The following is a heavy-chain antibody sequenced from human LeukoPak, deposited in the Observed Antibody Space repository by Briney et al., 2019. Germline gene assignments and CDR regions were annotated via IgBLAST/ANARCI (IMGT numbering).Heavy chain of an antibody. CDR2: IYYSGST. CDR1: GGSISSYY. Sequence: PSETLSLTCTVSGGSISSYYWSWIRQPPGKGLEWIGYIYYSGSTNYNPSLKSRVTISVDTSKNQFSLKLSSVTAADTAVYYCARILRIAQPNGMDVWGQGTTVTVSS. CDR3: ARILRIAQPNGMDV. J-gene: IGHJ6*02. D-gene: IGHD6-13*01. V-gene: IGHV4-59*12.